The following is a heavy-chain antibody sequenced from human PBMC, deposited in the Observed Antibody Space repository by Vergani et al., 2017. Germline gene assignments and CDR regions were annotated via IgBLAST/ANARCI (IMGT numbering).Heavy chain of an antibody. D-gene: IGHD1-7*01. CDR1: GFTFSSYG. Sequence: QVQLVESGGGVVQPGRSLRLSCAASGFTFSSYGMHWVRQAPGKGLEWVAVIWYDGSNKYYADSVKGRFTISRDNSKNTRYLQMNSLRAEDTAVYYCARDAQTALELRDYYYYYMDVWGKGTTVTVSS. CDR2: IWYDGSNK. J-gene: IGHJ6*03. V-gene: IGHV3-33*01. CDR3: ARDAQTALELRDYYYYYMDV.